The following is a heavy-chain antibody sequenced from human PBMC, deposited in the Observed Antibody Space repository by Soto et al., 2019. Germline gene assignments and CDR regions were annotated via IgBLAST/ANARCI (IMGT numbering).Heavy chain of an antibody. D-gene: IGHD2-15*01. CDR3: APHVSCSGGSCQYDAFAI. CDR2: VTADGGT. CDR1: GFTVSSHA. J-gene: IGHJ3*02. V-gene: IGHV3-23*01. Sequence: EVQVLESGGGLVQPGGSLRLSCEGSGFTVSSHAMTWIRQPPGKGPEWVSTVTADGGTYYADSVKGRFAMSRDTSENTRYLQMNSLGAEDTAAYYCAPHVSCSGGSCQYDAFAIRGQGTMVTVSS.